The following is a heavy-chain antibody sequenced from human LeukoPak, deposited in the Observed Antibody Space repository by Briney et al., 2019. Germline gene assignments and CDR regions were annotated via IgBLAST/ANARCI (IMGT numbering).Heavy chain of an antibody. Sequence: GGSLRLSCAASGFTFSSYSMNWVRQAPGKGLEWVSSISSSSSYIYYADSVKGRFTISRDNAKNSLYLQMNSLRAEDTAVYYCAKHRGYSYGYPVDYWGQGTLVTVSS. CDR1: GFTFSSYS. J-gene: IGHJ4*02. CDR2: ISSSSSYI. D-gene: IGHD5-18*01. CDR3: AKHRGYSYGYPVDY. V-gene: IGHV3-21*04.